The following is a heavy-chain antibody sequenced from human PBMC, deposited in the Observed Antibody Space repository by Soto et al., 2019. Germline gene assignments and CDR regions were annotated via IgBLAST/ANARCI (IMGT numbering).Heavy chain of an antibody. D-gene: IGHD1-1*01. CDR1: GGSISSGGTGSY. CDR2: IYYTGNT. V-gene: IGHV4-31*03. Sequence: SETLSLTCTVSGGSISSGGTGSYWTWIRQLPGKGLEWIGYIYYTGNTYYNPSLKSRPTISIDTSENQFSLKLTSVTAADTAVYFCASGHDAYKVRYWGLGTLVTVSS. CDR3: ASGHDAYKVRY. J-gene: IGHJ4*02.